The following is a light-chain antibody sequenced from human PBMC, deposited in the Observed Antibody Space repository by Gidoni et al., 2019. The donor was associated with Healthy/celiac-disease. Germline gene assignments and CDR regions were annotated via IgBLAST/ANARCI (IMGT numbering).Light chain of an antibody. CDR3: QQRSNWPRT. CDR1: QSVSSY. J-gene: IGKJ3*01. Sequence: EIVLTHSPATLSLSPGERATLSCRASQSVSSYLAWYKQKPGQAPRLLIDDASNRATGIPARFSGSGSGTDFTLTSSSLEPEDFAVYYCQQRSNWPRTFGPGTKVDIK. V-gene: IGKV3-11*01. CDR2: DAS.